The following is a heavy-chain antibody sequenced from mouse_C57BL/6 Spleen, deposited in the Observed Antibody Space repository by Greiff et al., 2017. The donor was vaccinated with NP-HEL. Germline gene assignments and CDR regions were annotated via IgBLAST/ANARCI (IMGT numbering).Heavy chain of an antibody. CDR1: GFTFSDYG. J-gene: IGHJ4*01. V-gene: IGHV5-17*01. Sequence: EVQLQQSGGGLVKPGGSLKLSCAASGFTFSDYGMHWVRQAPEKGLEWVAYISSGSSTIYYADTVKGRFTITRDNAKNTLILQMTSLRSEDTAVYYCARTGYYAMDYWGQGTSVTVSS. CDR2: ISSGSSTI. CDR3: ARTGYYAMDY.